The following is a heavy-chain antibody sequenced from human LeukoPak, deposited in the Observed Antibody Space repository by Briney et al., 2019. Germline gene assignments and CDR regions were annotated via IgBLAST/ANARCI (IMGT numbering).Heavy chain of an antibody. Sequence: PGGSLRLSCAAPGFTFSSYSMNWVSQAPGKGLESVSSISSSSSYVYYADSVKGRFTISRDNAKNSLYLQMNSLRAEDTAVYYCARVQMWELRWFDPWGQGTLVTVSS. CDR2: ISSSSSYV. CDR3: ARVQMWELRWFDP. V-gene: IGHV3-21*01. J-gene: IGHJ5*02. D-gene: IGHD1-26*01. CDR1: GFTFSSYS.